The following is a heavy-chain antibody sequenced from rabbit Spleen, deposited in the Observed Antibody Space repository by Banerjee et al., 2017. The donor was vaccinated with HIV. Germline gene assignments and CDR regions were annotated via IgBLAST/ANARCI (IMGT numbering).Heavy chain of an antibody. J-gene: IGHJ2*01. CDR2: IDTSDGDT. D-gene: IGHD1-1*01. CDR1: GFSFSDRDV. V-gene: IGHV1S45*01. Sequence: QEQLEESGGGLVKPEGSLTLTCKGSGFSFSDRDVMCWVRQAPGKGLEWIACIDTSDGDTDYANWPKGRFTISKASSTTVTLKMTSLTAADTATYFCARNYVNVFDPWGPGTLVTVS. CDR3: ARNYVNVFDP.